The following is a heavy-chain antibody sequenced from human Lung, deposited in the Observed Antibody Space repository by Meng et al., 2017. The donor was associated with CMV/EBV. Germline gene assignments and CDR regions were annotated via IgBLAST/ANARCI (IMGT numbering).Heavy chain of an antibody. Sequence: QVPLVQSGFEFKKPGDSVKVSCQAAGYTFTSSSMNWVRHAPGQGLEWMGWININTGNPTYAQGFTGRFVFSLDTSVSTAYLQIDSLKADDTAVYYCARGNGWRFDYWGQGTLVTVSS. D-gene: IGHD6-19*01. CDR2: ININTGNP. CDR1: GYTFTSSS. J-gene: IGHJ4*02. V-gene: IGHV7-4-1*01. CDR3: ARGNGWRFDY.